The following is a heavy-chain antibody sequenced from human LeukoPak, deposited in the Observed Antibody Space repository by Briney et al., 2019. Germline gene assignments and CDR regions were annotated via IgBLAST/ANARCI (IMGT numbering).Heavy chain of an antibody. CDR3: ARGPRVSRPMVVVISVNSEVDY. D-gene: IGHD3-22*01. J-gene: IGHJ4*02. CDR2: ISSSRSYI. Sequence: GGCLRLSCAAPGFTFSSYSMNWVRQAPGKGLEWVSSISSSRSYIYYADSVKGRFTISRDNAKNSLYLQMNSLRAEDTAVYYCARGPRVSRPMVVVISVNSEVDYWGQGTLVTVSS. CDR1: GFTFSSYS. V-gene: IGHV3-21*01.